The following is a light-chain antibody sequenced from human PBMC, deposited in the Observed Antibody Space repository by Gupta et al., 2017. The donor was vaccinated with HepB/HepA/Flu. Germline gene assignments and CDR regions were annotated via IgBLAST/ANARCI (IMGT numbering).Light chain of an antibody. V-gene: IGKV1-39*01. CDR3: QQSDSEPQT. CDR2: ATS. Sequence: DIHITQSPSSLSASIGDRVTITCRASQNIDHFFNWYQQKPGKAPNLLIYATSTVQSGVPSRFSGDGSGTDFTLTISRLQPEDFATYYCQQSDSEPQTFGQGTQVEIK. J-gene: IGKJ1*01. CDR1: QNIDHF.